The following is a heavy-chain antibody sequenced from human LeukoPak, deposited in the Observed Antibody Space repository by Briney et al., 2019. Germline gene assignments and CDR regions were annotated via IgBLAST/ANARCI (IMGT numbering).Heavy chain of an antibody. CDR1: GFTSSSHW. Sequence: PGGSLRLSCAASGFTSSSHWMGWVRQAPGKGLEWVANIKPDGSEENYVDSLKGRFTISRDNAKNLLYLHMNSLSAEDTAVYYCAREGIVGDTRFLNYWGQGNLVTVFS. CDR3: AREGIVGDTRFLNY. J-gene: IGHJ4*02. D-gene: IGHD1-26*01. V-gene: IGHV3-7*01. CDR2: IKPDGSEE.